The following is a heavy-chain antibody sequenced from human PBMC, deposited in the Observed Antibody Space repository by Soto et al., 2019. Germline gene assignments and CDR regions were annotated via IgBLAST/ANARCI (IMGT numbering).Heavy chain of an antibody. J-gene: IGHJ4*02. D-gene: IGHD3-22*01. V-gene: IGHV4-31*03. CDR1: GGSISSGGYY. Sequence: QVQLQESGPGLVKPSQTLSLTCTVSGGSISSGGYYWSWIRQHPGKGLEWIGYIYYSGSTYYNPSPKSRVTISVYTSKDQFFLKLSSVTAADTAVYYWARVCDSSGYYQYYFDYWGQGTLVTVSS. CDR2: IYYSGST. CDR3: ARVCDSSGYYQYYFDY.